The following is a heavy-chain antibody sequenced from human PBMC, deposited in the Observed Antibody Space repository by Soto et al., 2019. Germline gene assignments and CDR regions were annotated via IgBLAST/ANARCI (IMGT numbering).Heavy chain of an antibody. V-gene: IGHV3-23*01. CDR2: IGGGDDI. Sequence: GGSLRLSCEASGFTFSNYAMAWVRQTPGEGPEWVSTIGGGDDIFYAESVKGRFIISRDDSRSTMYLQMDNLRVEDTAIYFCAKDSISYNGIYDAFDAWGQGTVVTVSS. D-gene: IGHD3-3*02. J-gene: IGHJ3*01. CDR1: GFTFSNYA. CDR3: AKDSISYNGIYDAFDA.